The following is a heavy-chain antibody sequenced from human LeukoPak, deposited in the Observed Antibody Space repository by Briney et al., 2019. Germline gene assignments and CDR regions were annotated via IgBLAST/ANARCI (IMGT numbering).Heavy chain of an antibody. J-gene: IGHJ4*02. CDR1: GGSFSGYY. V-gene: IGHV4-34*01. Sequence: SESLSLTCAVYGGSFSGYYWSWIRQPPGKGLEWIGEINHSGSNNYNPSPKSRVTISVDTSKNHFSLKLSSVTAADTAVYYGARDLRRSAYYYDSSGGFDYWGQGTLVTISS. D-gene: IGHD3-22*01. CDR2: INHSGSN. CDR3: ARDLRRSAYYYDSSGGFDY.